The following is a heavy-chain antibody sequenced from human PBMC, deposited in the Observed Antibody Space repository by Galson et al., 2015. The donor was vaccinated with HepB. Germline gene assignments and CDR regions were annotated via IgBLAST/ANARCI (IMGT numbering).Heavy chain of an antibody. CDR2: IYPGDSDT. Sequence: SGAEVNKPGESLKISCRGSEYRFTNFWIAWVRQMPGRGLEWMGTIYPGDSDTRYSPSFQGQVTISVDTSIRTAYLQWSSLKASDTAMYYCAKFQDHGSAYGMDVWGQGTTVTVSS. V-gene: IGHV5-51*01. CDR1: EYRFTNFW. D-gene: IGHD2-15*01. CDR3: AKFQDHGSAYGMDV. J-gene: IGHJ6*02.